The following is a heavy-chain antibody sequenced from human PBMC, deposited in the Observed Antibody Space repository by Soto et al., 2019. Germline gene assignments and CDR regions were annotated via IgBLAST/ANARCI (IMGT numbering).Heavy chain of an antibody. CDR1: GGSISSGDYY. J-gene: IGHJ3*02. CDR3: ARADGYNFNAFDI. D-gene: IGHD5-12*01. V-gene: IGHV4-30-4*01. CDR2: IYYSGST. Sequence: SETLSLTCTVSGGSISSGDYYWSWIRQPPGKGLEWIGYIYYSGSTYYNPSLKSRVTISVDTSKNQFSLKLSSVTAADTAVYYCARADGYNFNAFDIWRQGTMVTVSS.